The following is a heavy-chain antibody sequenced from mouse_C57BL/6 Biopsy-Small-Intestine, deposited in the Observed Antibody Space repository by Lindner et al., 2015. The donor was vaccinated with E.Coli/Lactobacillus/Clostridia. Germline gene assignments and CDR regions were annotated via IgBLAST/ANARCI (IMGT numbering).Heavy chain of an antibody. Sequence: SVKVSCKVSGYTLTELSMHWVRQAPGKGLEWMGGFDPEDDETMYAQKFQGRVTMTEDTSTDTAYMELSRLRSEDTAVYYCATRGGLFGEVYLRSVSMDVWGQGTTVTVSS. D-gene: IGHD3-3*01. CDR3: ATRGGLFGEVYLRSVSMDV. CDR1: GYTLTELS. J-gene: IGHJ4*01. CDR2: FDPEDDET. V-gene: IGHV1-18*01.